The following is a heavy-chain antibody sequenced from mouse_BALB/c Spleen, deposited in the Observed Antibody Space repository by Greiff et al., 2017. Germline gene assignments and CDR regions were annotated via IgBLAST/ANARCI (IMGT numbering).Heavy chain of an antibody. V-gene: IGHV2-2*02. D-gene: IGHD1-1*01. CDR1: GFSLTSYG. CDR3: ARKDYGSSYGAMDY. Sequence: QVQLKESGPGLVQPSQSLSITCTVSGFSLTSYGVHWVRQSPGKGLAWLGVIWSGGSTDYNAAFISRLSISKDNSKSQVFFKMNSLQANDTAIYYCARKDYGSSYGAMDYWGQGTSVTVSS. J-gene: IGHJ4*01. CDR2: IWSGGST.